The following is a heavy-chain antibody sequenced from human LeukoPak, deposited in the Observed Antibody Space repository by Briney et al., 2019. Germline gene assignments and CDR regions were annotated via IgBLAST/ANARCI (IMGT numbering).Heavy chain of an antibody. J-gene: IGHJ4*02. V-gene: IGHV4-39*07. D-gene: IGHD4-17*01. CDR3: ARALSRITTVTIDY. CDR2: INHSGST. CDR1: GGSISSSHYY. Sequence: SETLSLTCTVSGGSISSSHYYWSWIRQTPGKGLEWIGEINHSGSTNYNPSLKSRVTISVDTSKNQFSLKLSSVIAADTAVYYCARALSRITTVTIDYWGQGTLVTVSS.